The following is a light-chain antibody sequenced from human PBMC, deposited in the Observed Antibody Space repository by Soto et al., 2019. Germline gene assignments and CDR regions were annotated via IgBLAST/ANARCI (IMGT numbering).Light chain of an antibody. CDR1: SSNIGNNY. J-gene: IGLJ2*01. CDR2: DNN. CDR3: ATWDGSLPGEV. Sequence: QSVLTQSPSVSAAPGQKVTISCSGSSSNIGNNYVSWYQQLPGTAPKLLIYDNNKRPAGIPDRCSGSKSGTSGTLDITGLQTGDEDYYYCATWDGSLPGEVFGGGTKLTVL. V-gene: IGLV1-51*01.